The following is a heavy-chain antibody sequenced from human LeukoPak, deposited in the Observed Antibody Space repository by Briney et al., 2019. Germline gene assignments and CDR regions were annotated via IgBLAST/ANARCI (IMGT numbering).Heavy chain of an antibody. D-gene: IGHD2-21*02. J-gene: IGHJ4*02. CDR2: IYPTGGP. CDR3: ARFAYCGSGCWYYFDY. CDR1: GGSISSYY. V-gene: IGHV4-4*09. Sequence: KPSETLSLTCTVSGGSISSYYWSWIRQSPGKGLEWIGYIYPTGGPNYNPSLKSRVTMSVDTSKNQFSLKLNSVTAADTAVYFCARFAYCGSGCWYYFDYWGQGALVTVSS.